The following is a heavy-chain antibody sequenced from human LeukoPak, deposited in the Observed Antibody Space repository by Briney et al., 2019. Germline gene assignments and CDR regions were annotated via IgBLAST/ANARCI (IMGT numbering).Heavy chain of an antibody. CDR3: ARGRRWLRSIYYFDY. D-gene: IGHD5-12*01. Sequence: ASVKVSCKASGYTFTGYYMHWVRQATGQGLEWMGWMNPNSGNTGYAQKFQGRVTMTRNTSISTAYMELSSLRSEDTAVYYCARGRRWLRSIYYFDYWGQGTLVTVSS. CDR1: GYTFTGYY. CDR2: MNPNSGNT. J-gene: IGHJ4*02. V-gene: IGHV1-8*02.